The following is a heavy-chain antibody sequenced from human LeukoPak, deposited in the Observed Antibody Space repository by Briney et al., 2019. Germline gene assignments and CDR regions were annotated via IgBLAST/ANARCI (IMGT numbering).Heavy chain of an antibody. CDR1: GYTFTSYG. CDR2: ISAYNGNT. J-gene: IGHJ4*02. Sequence: GASVKVPCKASGYTFTSYGFSWVRQAPGQGLEWRGWISAYNGNTNYAQRSEGRATMTTDTSTTTAYMELRSLRSDDTAVYYCARAVHYYGSGSYRYWGQGTLVTVSS. V-gene: IGHV1-18*01. D-gene: IGHD3-10*01. CDR3: ARAVHYYGSGSYRY.